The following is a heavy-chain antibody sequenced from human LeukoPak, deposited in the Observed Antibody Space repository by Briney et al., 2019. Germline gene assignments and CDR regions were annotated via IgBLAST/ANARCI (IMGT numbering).Heavy chain of an antibody. V-gene: IGHV1-18*01. CDR2: ISAYNGNT. CDR1: GYTFTSYG. D-gene: IGHD4-17*01. J-gene: IGHJ4*02. CDR3: AREVNGDYYFDY. Sequence: ASVKVSCMASGYTFTSYGISWVRQAPGQGLEWMGWISAYNGNTNYAQKLQGRVTMTTDTSTSTAYMELRSLRSDDTAVYYCAREVNGDYYFDYWGQGPLVTVSS.